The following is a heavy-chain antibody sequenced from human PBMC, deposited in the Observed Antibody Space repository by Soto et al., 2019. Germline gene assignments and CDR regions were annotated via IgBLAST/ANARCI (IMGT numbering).Heavy chain of an antibody. Sequence: SETLSLTCTVSGGSISSSSYYWGWIRQPPGKGLEWIGSIYYSGSTYYNPSLKSRVTISVDTSKNQFSLKLSSVTAADTAVYYCARQKYSSGWTLFDYWGQGTLVTVSS. CDR1: GGSISSSSYY. D-gene: IGHD6-19*01. J-gene: IGHJ4*02. CDR2: IYYSGST. V-gene: IGHV4-39*01. CDR3: ARQKYSSGWTLFDY.